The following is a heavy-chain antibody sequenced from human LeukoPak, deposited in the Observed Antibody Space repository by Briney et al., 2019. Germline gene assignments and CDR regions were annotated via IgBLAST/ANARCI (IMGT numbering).Heavy chain of an antibody. V-gene: IGHV4-30-4*08. Sequence: SQTLSLTCTVSGGSISSGDYYWSWIRQPPGKGLEWNGYIYYSGSTYYNPSLKCRVTISVDTSKNQFSLKLSSVTAADTAVYYCARETHEYSSSYTDYSDYWGQGTLVTVSS. CDR3: ARETHEYSSSYTDYSDY. CDR1: GGSISSGDYY. D-gene: IGHD6-6*01. J-gene: IGHJ4*02. CDR2: IYYSGST.